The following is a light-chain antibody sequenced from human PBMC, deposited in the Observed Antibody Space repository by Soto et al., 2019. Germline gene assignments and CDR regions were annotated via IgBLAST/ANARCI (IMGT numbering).Light chain of an antibody. V-gene: IGLV2-8*01. Sequence: QSVLTQPPSASGSPGQSVTISCTGTKNDIGVYDFVSWYQHHPGKAPRLIIYEVVQRPSGVPDRSSGSKPGNTASLTVSGLQAADEADYFCKSYAGSNTYVFGSGTKVTVL. CDR1: KNDIGVYDF. CDR2: EVV. J-gene: IGLJ1*01. CDR3: KSYAGSNTYV.